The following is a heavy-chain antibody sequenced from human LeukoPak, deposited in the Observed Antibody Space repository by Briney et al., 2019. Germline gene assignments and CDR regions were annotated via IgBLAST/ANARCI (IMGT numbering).Heavy chain of an antibody. V-gene: IGHV3-21*01. J-gene: IGHJ4*02. CDR1: GFTLSSYS. D-gene: IGHD6-19*01. Sequence: GGSMRLSCGASGFTLSSYSMNWVGQAPRKGLEWVSSISSSSSYIYYADSVKGRFTISRDNAKNSLYLQMNSLRAEHTAVYYCARDVAVYTHWGQGTLVTVSS. CDR3: ARDVAVYTH. CDR2: ISSSSSYI.